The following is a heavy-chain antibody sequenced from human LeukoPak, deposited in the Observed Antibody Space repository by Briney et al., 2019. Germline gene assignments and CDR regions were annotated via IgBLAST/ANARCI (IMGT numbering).Heavy chain of an antibody. CDR3: ATNLPGYSYGYWVA. D-gene: IGHD5-18*01. CDR1: GGSMSNYY. V-gene: IGHV4-59*01. CDR2: MFYTGSG. J-gene: IGHJ5*02. Sequence: SETLSLTCTVSGGSMSNYYWNWIRQPPGKGLEWIGYMFYTGSGKYNPSLKSRVTISVDTSKRQISLKLTSVTTADAAVYYCATNLPGYSYGYWVAWGQGTLVTVSP.